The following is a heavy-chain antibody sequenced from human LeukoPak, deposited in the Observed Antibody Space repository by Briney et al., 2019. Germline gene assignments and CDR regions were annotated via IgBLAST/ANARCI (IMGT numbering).Heavy chain of an antibody. CDR1: GFTFSSYW. J-gene: IGHJ6*02. V-gene: IGHV3-7*01. CDR2: IKQDGSEK. D-gene: IGHD5-12*01. Sequence: PGGSLRLSCAASGFTFSSYWMSWVRQAPGKGLEWVANIKQDGSEKYYVDSVKGRFTISRDNAKNSLYLQMNSLRAEDTAVYYCARGGYSGYDSDYHGMDVWGQGTTVTVSS. CDR3: ARGGYSGYDSDYHGMDV.